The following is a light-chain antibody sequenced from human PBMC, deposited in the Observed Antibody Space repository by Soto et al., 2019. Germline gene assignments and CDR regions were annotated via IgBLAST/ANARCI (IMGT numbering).Light chain of an antibody. CDR3: QQSSILPIT. J-gene: IGKJ5*01. CDR1: SSSSSN. Sequence: VTPSVVERHPMTCRASSSSSSNLNWYQQKPGKAPRLLIYAASSWPSGVPSRFSGSGSGTDFTLTISSLQPEDFAAYYCQQSSILPIT. CDR2: AAS. V-gene: IGKV1-39*01.